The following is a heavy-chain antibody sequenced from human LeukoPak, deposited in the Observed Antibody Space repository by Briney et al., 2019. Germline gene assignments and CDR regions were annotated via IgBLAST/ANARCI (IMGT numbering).Heavy chain of an antibody. D-gene: IGHD4-17*01. CDR1: GGSISSSSYY. Sequence: PSETLSLTCTVSGGSISSSSYYWGWIRQPPGKGLEWIGSIYYSGSTYYNPSLKSRVTISVDTSKNQFSLKLSSVTAADTAVYYCASGRGYGDPFDYWGQGTLVTVSS. J-gene: IGHJ4*02. CDR3: ASGRGYGDPFDY. V-gene: IGHV4-39*07. CDR2: IYYSGST.